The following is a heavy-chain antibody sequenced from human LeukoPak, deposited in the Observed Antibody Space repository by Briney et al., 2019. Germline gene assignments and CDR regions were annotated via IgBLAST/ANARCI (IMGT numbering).Heavy chain of an antibody. CDR1: GFTFSSYW. V-gene: IGHV3-7*03. Sequence: GGSLRLSCAASGFTFSSYWMSWVRQAPGKGLEWVANIKQDGSEKYYVDSVKGRFTISRDNAKNSLYLQMNSLRAEDTAVYYCARVNYGSGIYFDYWGQGTLVTVSS. D-gene: IGHD3-10*01. CDR2: IKQDGSEK. CDR3: ARVNYGSGIYFDY. J-gene: IGHJ4*02.